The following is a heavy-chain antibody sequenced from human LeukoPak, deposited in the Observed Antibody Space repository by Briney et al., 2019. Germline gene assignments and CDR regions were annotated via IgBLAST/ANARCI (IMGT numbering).Heavy chain of an antibody. J-gene: IGHJ3*02. D-gene: IGHD3-22*01. CDR3: ARDDSSGYFENDAFDI. Sequence: GGSLRLSCAASGFTFSSYSMNWVRQAPGKGLEWVSSISSSSSYIYYADSVKGRFTISRDNAKNSLYLQMNSPRAEDTAVYYCARDDSSGYFENDAFDIWGQGTMVTVSS. CDR1: GFTFSSYS. V-gene: IGHV3-21*01. CDR2: ISSSSSYI.